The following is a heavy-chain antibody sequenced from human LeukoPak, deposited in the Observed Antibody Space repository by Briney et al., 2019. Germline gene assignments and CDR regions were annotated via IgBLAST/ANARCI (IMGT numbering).Heavy chain of an antibody. V-gene: IGHV3-9*01. CDR3: AREGSSDYYYYYMDV. J-gene: IGHJ6*03. D-gene: IGHD6-6*01. Sequence: PGGSLRLSCAASGFTFDDYAMHWVRQAPGKGLEWVSGISWNSGSIGYADSVKGRFTISRDNSKNTLYLQMNSLRAEDTAVYYCAREGSSDYYYYYMDVWGKGTTVTVSS. CDR2: ISWNSGSI. CDR1: GFTFDDYA.